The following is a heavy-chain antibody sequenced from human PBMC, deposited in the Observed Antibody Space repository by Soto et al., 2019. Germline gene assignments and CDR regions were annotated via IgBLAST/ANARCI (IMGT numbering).Heavy chain of an antibody. CDR1: GGTFSSYA. J-gene: IGHJ6*02. D-gene: IGHD5-12*01. CDR3: ASYDGSSYGMDV. CDR2: IIPIFGTA. V-gene: IGHV1-69*01. Sequence: QVQLVQSGGEVKKPGSSVKVSCKASGGTFSSYAISWVRQAPGQGLEWMGGIIPIFGTANYAQKFQGRVTITADEPTSPAYMELSSLRSEDTAVYYCASYDGSSYGMDVWGQGTTVTVSS.